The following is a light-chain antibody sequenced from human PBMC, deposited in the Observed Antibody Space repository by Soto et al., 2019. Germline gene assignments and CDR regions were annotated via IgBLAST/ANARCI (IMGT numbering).Light chain of an antibody. CDR1: PSVGRN. Sequence: EIVLTQSPATLSVSSVEGATLSCMASPSVGRNLAWYQHKPGQAPRLLIYGASNRATGIPARFSGSGSGTDFTLTISSLEPEDFAVYYCQHRSNWPLTFGGGTKVDIK. CDR2: GAS. V-gene: IGKV3-11*01. J-gene: IGKJ4*01. CDR3: QHRSNWPLT.